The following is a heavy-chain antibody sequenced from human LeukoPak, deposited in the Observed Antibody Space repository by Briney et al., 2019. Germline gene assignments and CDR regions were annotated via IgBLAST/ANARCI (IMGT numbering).Heavy chain of an antibody. CDR3: ARWSDSSGINFDY. J-gene: IGHJ4*02. D-gene: IGHD3-22*01. V-gene: IGHV5-51*01. Sequence: GESLKISCRGSGYSFTTYWIGWVRQMPGKGLEWMGIIYPGDSDTRYTPSFQGQVTMSADKSINTAYLQWSSLKASDTAMYYCARWSDSSGINFDYWGQGTLVTVSS. CDR2: IYPGDSDT. CDR1: GYSFTTYW.